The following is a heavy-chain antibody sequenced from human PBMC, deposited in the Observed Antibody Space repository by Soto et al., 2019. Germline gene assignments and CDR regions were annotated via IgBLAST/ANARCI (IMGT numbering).Heavy chain of an antibody. Sequence: QVQLVQSGAEVKKPGASVKVSCKASGYTFTSYGISWVRQAPGQGLEWMGWISAYNGNTNYAQKLQGRVTMTTDTSNSTAYMELRSLRSDDTAVYYCARDRSSRVNIAAAGTEAYWGQGTLVTVSS. CDR3: ARDRSSRVNIAAAGTEAY. CDR1: GYTFTSYG. V-gene: IGHV1-18*01. D-gene: IGHD6-13*01. CDR2: ISAYNGNT. J-gene: IGHJ4*02.